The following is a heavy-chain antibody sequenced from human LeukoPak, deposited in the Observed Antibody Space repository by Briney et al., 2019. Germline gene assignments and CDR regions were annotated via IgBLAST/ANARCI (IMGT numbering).Heavy chain of an antibody. CDR2: IYSGGST. CDR3: ARVRYIYGYASDI. V-gene: IGHV3-53*01. J-gene: IGHJ3*02. Sequence: QPGGSLRLSCAASGFTFSSNYMSWVRQAPGKGLEWVSIIYSGGSTYYADSVKGRFTISRDNSKNTLYLQMNSLRAEDTAMYYCARVRYIYGYASDIWGQGTMVTVSS. CDR1: GFTFSSNY. D-gene: IGHD5-18*01.